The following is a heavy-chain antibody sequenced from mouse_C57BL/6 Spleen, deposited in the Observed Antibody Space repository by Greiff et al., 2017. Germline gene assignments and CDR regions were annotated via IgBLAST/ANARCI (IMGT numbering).Heavy chain of an antibody. CDR3: AREAYYGSSYGYWYFDV. Sequence: QVQLQQSGPELVKPGASVKISCKASGYAFSSSWMNWVKQRPGKGLEWIGRIYPGDGDTNYNGKFKGKATLTADKSSSTAYMQLSSLTSEDSAVYFCAREAYYGSSYGYWYFDVWGTGTTVTVSS. D-gene: IGHD1-1*01. J-gene: IGHJ1*03. CDR1: GYAFSSSW. V-gene: IGHV1-82*01. CDR2: IYPGDGDT.